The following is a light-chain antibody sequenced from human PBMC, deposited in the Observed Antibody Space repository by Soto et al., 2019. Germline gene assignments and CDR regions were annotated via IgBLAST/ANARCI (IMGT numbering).Light chain of an antibody. V-gene: IGLV2-14*03. CDR3: TSYTTSTTWV. J-gene: IGLJ3*02. CDR1: SSDVAAYNY. CDR2: DVS. Sequence: QSVLTQPASVSGSPGQSIAISCTGTSSDVAAYNYVSWYQQHPGKAPKLMIYDVSNRLSGVSNRFSGSKSGNTASLTISGLQAEDEADYYCTSYTTSTTWVFGGWTKLTVL.